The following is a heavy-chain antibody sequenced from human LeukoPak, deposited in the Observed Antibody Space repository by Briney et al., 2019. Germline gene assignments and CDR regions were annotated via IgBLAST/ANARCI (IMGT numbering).Heavy chain of an antibody. CDR3: ARENWRSKSIDFDS. D-gene: IGHD6-6*01. Sequence: SETLSLTCTVSGGSISSYYWSWIRQPAGKGLEWIGRIHSSGSTNFNPSLKSRVTMSVDTSKNQFSLRLSSVTAADTAAYFCARENWRSKSIDFDSWGQGTLVTVSS. CDR1: GGSISSYY. CDR2: IHSSGST. V-gene: IGHV4-4*07. J-gene: IGHJ4*02.